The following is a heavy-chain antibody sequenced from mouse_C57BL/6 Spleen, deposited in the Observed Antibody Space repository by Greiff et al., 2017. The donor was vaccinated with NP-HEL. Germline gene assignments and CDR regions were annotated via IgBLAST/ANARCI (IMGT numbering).Heavy chain of an antibody. V-gene: IGHV1-82*01. CDR2: IYPGDGDT. D-gene: IGHD3-2*02. CDR3: ARDLSYWYFDV. J-gene: IGHJ1*03. CDR1: GYAFSSSW. Sequence: VQLQQSGPELVKPGASVKISCKASGYAFSSSWMNWVKQRPGKGLEWIGRIYPGDGDTNYNGKFKGKATLTADKSSSTAYMQLSSLTSEDSAVYFCARDLSYWYFDVWGTGTTVTVSS.